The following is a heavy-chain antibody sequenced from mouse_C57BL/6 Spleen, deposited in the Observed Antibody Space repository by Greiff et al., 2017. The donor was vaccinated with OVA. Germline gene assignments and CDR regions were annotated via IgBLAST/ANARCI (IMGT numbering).Heavy chain of an antibody. V-gene: IGHV2-2*01. CDR3: ARKGVRYYAMDY. D-gene: IGHD5-1*01. CDR2: IWSGGST. Sequence: QVQLQQSGPGLVQPSQSLSITCTVSGFSLTSYGVHWVRQSPGKGLEWLGVIWSGGSTDYNAAFISRLSISKDNTKRQVFLKMNSVLADETAIYYCARKGVRYYAMDYWGQGTSVTVSS. J-gene: IGHJ4*01. CDR1: GFSLTSYG.